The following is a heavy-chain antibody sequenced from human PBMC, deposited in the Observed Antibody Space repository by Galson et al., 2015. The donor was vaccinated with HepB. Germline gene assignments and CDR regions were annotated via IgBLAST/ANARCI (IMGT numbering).Heavy chain of an antibody. Sequence: SVKVSCKASGGTFSSYAISWVRQAPGQGLEWMGGIIPIFGTANYAQKFQGRVTITADESTSTAYMELSSLRSEDTAVYYCAWGPYYYDSSGPEWYYFDYWGQGTLVTVSS. CDR1: GGTFSSYA. D-gene: IGHD3-22*01. J-gene: IGHJ4*02. CDR2: IIPIFGTA. V-gene: IGHV1-69*13. CDR3: AWGPYYYDSSGPEWYYFDY.